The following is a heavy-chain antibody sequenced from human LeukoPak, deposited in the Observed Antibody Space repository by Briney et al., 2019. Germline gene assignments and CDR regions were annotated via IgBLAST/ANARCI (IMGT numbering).Heavy chain of an antibody. J-gene: IGHJ4*02. CDR1: RGSISTYY. Sequence: SETLSLTCTVSRGSISTYYWSWIRQPPGKGLEWIGHIYYSGSTNYNPSLRSRVTISVDTSKNQFSLNLSSLTAADTAMYCCARGSYSDYEPMFDYWGQGTLVTVSS. V-gene: IGHV4-59*01. D-gene: IGHD5-12*01. CDR2: IYYSGST. CDR3: ARGSYSDYEPMFDY.